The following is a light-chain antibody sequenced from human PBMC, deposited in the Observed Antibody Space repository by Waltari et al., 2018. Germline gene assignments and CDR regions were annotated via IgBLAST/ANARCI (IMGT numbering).Light chain of an antibody. CDR3: QQYNTYSGT. J-gene: IGKJ1*01. V-gene: IGKV1-5*03. CDR1: QSISSW. CDR2: KAS. Sequence: DIQMTQSPSTLSASVGDSVTITCRASQSISSWLAWYQQKPGKDPKLLIDKASSLESGVPSRFSGSGSGTEFTLTISSLQPDDFATYYCQQYNTYSGTFGQGTKVEIK.